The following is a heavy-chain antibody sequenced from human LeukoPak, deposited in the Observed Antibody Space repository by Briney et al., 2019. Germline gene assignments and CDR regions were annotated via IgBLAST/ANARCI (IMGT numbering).Heavy chain of an antibody. V-gene: IGHV1-46*03. J-gene: IGHJ6*02. D-gene: IGHD6-6*01. CDR2: INPSGGST. CDR1: GYTFTSYY. CDR3: ARGGYSSSSFYGMDV. Sequence: ASVKVSCKASGYTFTSYYLYWVRQAPGQGLEWMGVINPSGGSTTSAQKFQGRVTMTRDTSTSTVYMELRSLRSEDTAVYYCARGGYSSSSFYGMDVWGQGTTVTVSS.